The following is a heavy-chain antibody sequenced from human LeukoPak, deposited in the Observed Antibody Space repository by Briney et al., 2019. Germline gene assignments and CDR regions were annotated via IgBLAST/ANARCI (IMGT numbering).Heavy chain of an antibody. V-gene: IGHV6-1*01. J-gene: IGHJ4*02. Sequence: SQTLSLTCAISGDSVSSNSAAWNWIRQSPSRGLEWLGRTYYRSKWYNYYALSVKSLITINADTSKKQFSLQLNSVTPEDTAVYYCARGAVAHFDYWGQGTLVTVSS. CDR3: ARGAVAHFDY. CDR2: TYYRSKWYN. CDR1: GDSVSSNSAA. D-gene: IGHD6-19*01.